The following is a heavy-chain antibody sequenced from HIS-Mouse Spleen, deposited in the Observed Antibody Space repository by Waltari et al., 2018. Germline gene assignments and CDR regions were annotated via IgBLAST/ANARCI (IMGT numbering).Heavy chain of an antibody. J-gene: IGHJ3*02. CDR1: GGSFSGYY. V-gene: IGHV4-34*01. CDR3: ARVRRLYYDFWSGYYSDAFDI. D-gene: IGHD3-3*01. Sequence: QVQLQQWGAGLLKPSETLSLTCAVYGGSFSGYYWSWIRQPPGKGLEWIGESKHSGSTNYNPSLKSRVTISVDTSKTQFSLKLSSVTAADTAVYYCARVRRLYYDFWSGYYSDAFDIWGQGTMVTVSS. CDR2: SKHSGST.